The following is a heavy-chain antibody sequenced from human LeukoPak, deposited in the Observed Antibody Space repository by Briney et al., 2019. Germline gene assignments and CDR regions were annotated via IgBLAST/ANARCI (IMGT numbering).Heavy chain of an antibody. CDR1: GFTFSSYA. D-gene: IGHD2-8*01. CDR3: ARGGGYCTNNVCPPWFDP. CDR2: INHSGST. V-gene: IGHV4-34*01. Sequence: LSCAASGFTFSSYAMSWVRQPPGKGLEWIGEINHSGSTHYSPSLKSRLSISVDPSKNQFSLKLSSVTAADTAVYYCARGGGYCTNNVCPPWFDPWGQGALVTVSS. J-gene: IGHJ5*02.